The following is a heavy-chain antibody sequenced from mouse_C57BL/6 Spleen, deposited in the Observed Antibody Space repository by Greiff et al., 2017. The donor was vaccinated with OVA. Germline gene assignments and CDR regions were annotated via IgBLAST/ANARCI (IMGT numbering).Heavy chain of an antibody. Sequence: EVHLQQSGPELVKPGASVKISCKASGYTFTDYYMNWVKQSHGKSLEWIGDINPNNGGTSYNQKFKGKATLTVDKSSSTAYMELRSLTSEDSAVYYCARWSYDGYYLDYWGQGTSVTVSS. V-gene: IGHV1-26*01. CDR2: INPNNGGT. D-gene: IGHD2-3*01. J-gene: IGHJ4*01. CDR1: GYTFTDYY. CDR3: ARWSYDGYYLDY.